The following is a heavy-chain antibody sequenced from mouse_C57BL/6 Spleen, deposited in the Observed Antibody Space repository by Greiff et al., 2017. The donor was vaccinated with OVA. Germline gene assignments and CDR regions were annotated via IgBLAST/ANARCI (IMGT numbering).Heavy chain of an antibody. V-gene: IGHV1-69*01. CDR2: IDPSDSYT. CDR3: ARGSGGHYWYYDV. CDR1: GSPSTIYR. Sequence: QVQLQQPGAELVMPGASVKLSCKDSGSPSTIYRMHWVKQRPGQGLEWIGEIDPSDSYTNYNQKFKGKSTLTVDQSSSTAYIQLSSLTSEDSACYYGARGSGGHYWYYDVWGTGTTVTVSS. J-gene: IGHJ1*03. D-gene: IGHD3-1*01.